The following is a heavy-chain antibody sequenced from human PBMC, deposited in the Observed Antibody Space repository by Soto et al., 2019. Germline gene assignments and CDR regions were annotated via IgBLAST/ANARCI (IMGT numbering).Heavy chain of an antibody. J-gene: IGHJ6*01. CDR1: GYTFTSYG. V-gene: IGHV1-18*01. D-gene: IGHD1-1*01. CDR2: ISAYNGNT. CDR3: ARSPRRVLERTTDYYYYYGLDV. Sequence: ASVKVSCKASGYTFTSYGISWVRQAPGQGLEWMGWISAYNGNTNYAQKLQGRVTMTTDTSTSTAYMELRSLRSDDTAVYYCARSPRRVLERTTDYYYYYGLDVWGQGTTVTVSS.